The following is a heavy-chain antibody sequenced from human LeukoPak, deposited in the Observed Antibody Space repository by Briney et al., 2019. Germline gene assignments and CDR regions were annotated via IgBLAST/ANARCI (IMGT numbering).Heavy chain of an antibody. Sequence: SEPLSLTCALYVGSFSGYYWSWIRHPPEEGLECIGEINHGGSNNYNPALKRRVLISVDTDKTQYSLNLSTVTAGDTAVYYCARGWGFGELLPYFFDYWGQGNLGTVSS. D-gene: IGHD3-10*01. J-gene: IGHJ4*02. CDR2: INHGGSN. V-gene: IGHV4-34*01. CDR1: VGSFSGYY. CDR3: ARGWGFGELLPYFFDY.